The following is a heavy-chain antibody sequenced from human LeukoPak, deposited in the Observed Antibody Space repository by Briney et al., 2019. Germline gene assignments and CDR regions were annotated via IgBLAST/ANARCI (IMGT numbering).Heavy chain of an antibody. CDR1: GGSISSSSYY. J-gene: IGHJ6*03. D-gene: IGHD5-24*01. Sequence: SETLSLTCTVSGGSISSSSYYWGWIRQPPGKGLEWIGSIYYSGSTYYNPSLKSRVTISVDTSKNQFSLKLSSVTAADTAVHYCARPTLSYHRRDGYNYYMDVWGKGTTVTISS. V-gene: IGHV4-39*01. CDR3: ARPTLSYHRRDGYNYYMDV. CDR2: IYYSGST.